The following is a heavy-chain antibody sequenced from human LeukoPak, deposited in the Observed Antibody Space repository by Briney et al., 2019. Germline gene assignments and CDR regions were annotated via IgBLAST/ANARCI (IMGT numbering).Heavy chain of an antibody. V-gene: IGHV4-38-2*01. CDR3: ARTDVRLLYAIRDYYYYMGV. Sequence: SETLSLTCAVSGYFIISGYDWGWIRQSPDTGLEWIGSIYHSGGSYYNPSLKSRVTIAVDTSKNQFSLKLTSVTAADTAVYYCARTDVRLLYAIRDYYYYMGVWGKGTTVTVSS. D-gene: IGHD2-8*01. J-gene: IGHJ6*03. CDR1: GYFIISGYD. CDR2: IYHSGGS.